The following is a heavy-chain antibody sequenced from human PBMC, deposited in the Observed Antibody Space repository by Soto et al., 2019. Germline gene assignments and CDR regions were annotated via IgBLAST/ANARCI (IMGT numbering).Heavy chain of an antibody. CDR3: ARHYYDFWSGPCWYYFGY. J-gene: IGHJ4*02. D-gene: IGHD3-3*01. CDR2: IYTSGCT. CDR1: GGSFSRHY. Sequence: PSETLSRTCTVAGGSFSRHYLLWIRQPAGKGLDWIPRIYTSGCTNYNTSLHCRFSMSVDTSTNQCSLKMRSVTASYSAVYYLARHYYDFWSGPCWYYFGYCRKVPRVTASS. V-gene: IGHV4-4*07.